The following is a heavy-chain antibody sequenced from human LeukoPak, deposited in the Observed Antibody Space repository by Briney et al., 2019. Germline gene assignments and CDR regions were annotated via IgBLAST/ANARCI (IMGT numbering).Heavy chain of an antibody. CDR1: GFTFSNYT. Sequence: PGGSLRLSCAASGFTFSNYTMSWVRQAPGKGLEWVSAISGSGGSTYYADSVKGRFTISRDNSKNTLYLQMNSLRAEDTAVYYCAKDSAVGFTMIQSGAFDIWGQGTMVTVSS. D-gene: IGHD3-22*01. CDR2: ISGSGGST. V-gene: IGHV3-23*01. J-gene: IGHJ3*02. CDR3: AKDSAVGFTMIQSGAFDI.